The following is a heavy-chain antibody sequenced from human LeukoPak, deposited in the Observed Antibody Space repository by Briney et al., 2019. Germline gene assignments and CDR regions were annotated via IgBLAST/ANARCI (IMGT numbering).Heavy chain of an antibody. Sequence: SETLSLTCAVYGGSFSGYYWSWIRQPPGKGLEWIGEINHSGSTNYNPSLKSRVTISVDTSKNQFSLKLSSVTAADTAVYYCARQVLLGWYRVAWFDPWGQGTLVTVSS. D-gene: IGHD3/OR15-3a*01. V-gene: IGHV4-34*01. CDR1: GGSFSGYY. J-gene: IGHJ5*02. CDR2: INHSGST. CDR3: ARQVLLGWYRVAWFDP.